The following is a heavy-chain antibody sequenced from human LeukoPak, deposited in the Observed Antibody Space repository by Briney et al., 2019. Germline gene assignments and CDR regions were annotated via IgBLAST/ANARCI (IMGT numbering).Heavy chain of an antibody. CDR2: IYYSGST. V-gene: IGHV4-59*01. J-gene: IGHJ6*02. Sequence: SETLSLTCTVSGGSISSYYWSWIRQPPGKGLEWIGYIYYSGSTNYNPSLKGRVTISVDTSKNQFSLKLSSVTAADTAVYYCARDRLVRGYYYYGMDVWGQGTTVTVSS. CDR1: GGSISSYY. CDR3: ARDRLVRGYYYYGMDV. D-gene: IGHD6-19*01.